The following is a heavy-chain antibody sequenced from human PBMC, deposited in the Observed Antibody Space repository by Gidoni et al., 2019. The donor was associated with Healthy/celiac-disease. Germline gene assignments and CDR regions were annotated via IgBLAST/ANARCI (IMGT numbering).Heavy chain of an antibody. Sequence: QVQLVESGGGVVQPGRSLRLSCAASGFTFSSYGMHWVRQAPGTGLEWVAVIWYDGSNKYYADSVKGRFTISRDNSKNTLYLQMNSLRAEDTAVYYCARDSRYCSSTSCPTHNWFDPWGQGTLVTVSS. D-gene: IGHD2-2*01. CDR3: ARDSRYCSSTSCPTHNWFDP. V-gene: IGHV3-33*01. CDR2: IWYDGSNK. CDR1: GFTFSSYG. J-gene: IGHJ5*02.